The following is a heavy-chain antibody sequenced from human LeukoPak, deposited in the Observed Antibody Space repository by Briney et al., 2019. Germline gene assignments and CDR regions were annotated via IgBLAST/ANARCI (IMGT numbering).Heavy chain of an antibody. V-gene: IGHV3-66*01. CDR2: IYSGGST. J-gene: IGHJ4*02. Sequence: PGGSLRLSCAASGFTVSSNYMSWVRQAPGKGLEWVSVIYSGGSTYYADSVKGRFTISRDNSKNTLYLQMNSLRAEDTAVYYCARDIISYYDTSGYSYWGQGTLVTVSS. CDR3: ARDIISYYDTSGYSY. D-gene: IGHD3-22*01. CDR1: GFTVSSNY.